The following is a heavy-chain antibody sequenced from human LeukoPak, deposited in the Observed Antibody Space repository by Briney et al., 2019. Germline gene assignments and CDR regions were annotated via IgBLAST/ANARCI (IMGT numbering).Heavy chain of an antibody. J-gene: IGHJ4*02. D-gene: IGHD3-3*01. CDR2: MNPNSGNT. CDR3: ARGVPYDFWSGYYKGLVDY. V-gene: IGHV1-8*01. CDR1: GYTFTSYD. Sequence: ASVKVSCKASGYTFTSYDINCVRQATGQGLEWMGWMNPNSGNTGYAQKFQGRVTMTRNTSISTAYMELSSLRSEDTAVYYCARGVPYDFWSGYYKGLVDYWGQGTLVTVSS.